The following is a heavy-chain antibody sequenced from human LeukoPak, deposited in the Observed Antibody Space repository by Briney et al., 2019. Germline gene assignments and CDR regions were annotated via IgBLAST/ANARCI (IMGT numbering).Heavy chain of an antibody. CDR3: ARGTPWWYDILTGFESARALNWFDP. Sequence: GGSLRLSCAASGFTFNLNRIHWVRQVPGKGLEWVSVIYSGGSTYYADSVKGRFTISRDNSKNTLYLQMNSLRAEDTAVYYCARGTPWWYDILTGFESARALNWFDPWGQGTLVTVSS. J-gene: IGHJ5*02. CDR2: IYSGGST. CDR1: GFTFNLNR. D-gene: IGHD3-9*01. V-gene: IGHV3-66*01.